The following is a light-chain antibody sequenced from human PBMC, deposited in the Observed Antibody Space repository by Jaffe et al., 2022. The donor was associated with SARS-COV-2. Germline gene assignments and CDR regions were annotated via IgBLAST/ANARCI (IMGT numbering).Light chain of an antibody. J-gene: IGKJ1*01. Sequence: DIQMTQSPSSLSASVGDRVSITCRASQSISGYLNWYQQKPGKAPKLLIYGASGLQSGVPSRFSGSGSGTDFTLTISSLQPEDFATYYCQQSYSIPWTFGQGTKVEIK. CDR1: QSISGY. CDR3: QQSYSIPWT. CDR2: GAS. V-gene: IGKV1-39*01.